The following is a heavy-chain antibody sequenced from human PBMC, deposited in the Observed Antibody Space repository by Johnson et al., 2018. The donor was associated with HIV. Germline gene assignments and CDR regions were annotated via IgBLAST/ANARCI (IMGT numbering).Heavy chain of an antibody. D-gene: IGHD7-27*01. CDR1: GITFSSYA. J-gene: IGHJ3*02. CDR3: AKDLGTGDDAFDI. CDR2: ISYDGSNK. Sequence: QVQLVESGGGVVRPGGSLRLSCAASGITFSSYAMHWVRQAPGKGLEWVAVISYDGSNKYYADSVKGRFTISRDNSKNTLYLQMNSLRAEDTAVYYCAKDLGTGDDAFDIWGQGTMVTVSS. V-gene: IGHV3-30*04.